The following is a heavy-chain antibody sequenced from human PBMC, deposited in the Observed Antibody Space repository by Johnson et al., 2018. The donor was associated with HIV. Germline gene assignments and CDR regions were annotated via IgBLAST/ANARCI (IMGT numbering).Heavy chain of an antibody. V-gene: IGHV3-9*02. D-gene: IGHD3-10*01. CDR1: GFSLGSFG. CDR3: ARERHYYGSVRPRERQGDAFDI. J-gene: IGHJ3*02. CDR2: ISWNSGSI. Sequence: VQLVESGGGVVQPGRSLRLSCAASGFSLGSFGMHWVRQAPGKGLEWVSGISWNSGSIGYADSVKGRFTISRDNAKNSLYLQMNSLRAEDTAVYYCARERHYYGSVRPRERQGDAFDIWGQGTMVSVSS.